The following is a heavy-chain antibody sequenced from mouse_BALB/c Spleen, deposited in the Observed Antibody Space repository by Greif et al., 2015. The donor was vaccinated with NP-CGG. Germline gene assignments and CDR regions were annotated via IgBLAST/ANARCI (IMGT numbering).Heavy chain of an antibody. D-gene: IGHD1-1*02. J-gene: IGHJ2*01. CDR2: IRNKANGYTT. V-gene: IGHV7-3*02. Sequence: VQLKESGGGLVQPGGSLRLSCATSGFTLTDYYMSWVRQPPGKALEWLGFIRNKANGYTTEHSVSVKGRFTISRDNSQSILYLQMNTLRAEDSATYYCARDGGGSDYWGQGTTLTVSS. CDR3: ARDGGGSDY. CDR1: GFTLTDYY.